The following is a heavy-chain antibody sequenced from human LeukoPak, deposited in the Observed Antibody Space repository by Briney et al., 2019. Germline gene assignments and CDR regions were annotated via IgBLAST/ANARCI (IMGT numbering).Heavy chain of an antibody. V-gene: IGHV3-30*02. CDR1: GFTFSSYG. CDR2: IRFDGSDE. CDR3: AKDLGLEITMIVALGY. Sequence: PGGSLRLSCAASGFTFSSYGMHYGIHWVRQAPGKGLEWVAFIRFDGSDEFYTDSVKGRFTISRDNSKNTLYLQMNSLRAEDTAVYYCAKDLGLEITMIVALGYWGQGTLVTVSS. D-gene: IGHD3-22*01. J-gene: IGHJ4*02.